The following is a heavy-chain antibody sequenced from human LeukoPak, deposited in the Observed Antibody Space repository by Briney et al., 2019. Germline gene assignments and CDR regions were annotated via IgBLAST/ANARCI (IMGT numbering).Heavy chain of an antibody. Sequence: SVTLSLTCTVSGDSMSSGARWSWVRQSPGKGLEWIGEIYHSGSTNYNPSLRGRVTLSVDNSNNHFSLDPSSVTAADTAFYYCARRGYSGNEAYFAYWGQGTPVTVSS. V-gene: IGHV4-4*02. CDR1: GDSMSSGAR. J-gene: IGHJ4*02. CDR2: IYHSGST. D-gene: IGHD5-12*01. CDR3: ARRGYSGNEAYFAY.